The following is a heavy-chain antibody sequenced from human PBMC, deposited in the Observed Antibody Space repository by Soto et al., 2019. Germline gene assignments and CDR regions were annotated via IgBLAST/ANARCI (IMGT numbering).Heavy chain of an antibody. CDR3: AKTPVYCSSTSCYPAYYYYMDV. CDR1: GFTFSSYA. Sequence: GGSLRLSCAASGFTFSSYAMSWVRQAPGKGLEWVSAISGSGGSTYYADSVKGRFTISRDNSKNTLYLQMNSLRAEDTAVYYCAKTPVYCSSTSCYPAYYYYMDVWGKGTTVTVSS. D-gene: IGHD2-2*01. CDR2: ISGSGGST. V-gene: IGHV3-23*01. J-gene: IGHJ6*03.